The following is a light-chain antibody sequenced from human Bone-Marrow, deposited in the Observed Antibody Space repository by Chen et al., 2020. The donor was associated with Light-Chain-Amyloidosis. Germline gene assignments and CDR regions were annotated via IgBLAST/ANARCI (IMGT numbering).Light chain of an antibody. CDR1: SGSIATNY. CDR2: EDD. Sequence: NFMLTQPHSVSESPGKTVIISCTRSSGSIATNYVQWYQQRPGSSPTTVIDEDDQRPSGVPDRFSGSIDRSSNAASLTISGLKTEDEADYYCQSYQGSSQGVFGGGTKLTVL. J-gene: IGLJ3*02. CDR3: QSYQGSSQGV. V-gene: IGLV6-57*01.